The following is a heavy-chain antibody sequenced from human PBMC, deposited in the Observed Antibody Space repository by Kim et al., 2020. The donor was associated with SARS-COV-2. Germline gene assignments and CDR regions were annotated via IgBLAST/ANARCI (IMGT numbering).Heavy chain of an antibody. J-gene: IGHJ3*02. CDR3: ARQRDSSGYRAFDI. CDR2: DT. V-gene: IGHV5-51*01. D-gene: IGHD3-22*01. Sequence: DTRSSPSFQGQVTISADKSISTAYLQWSSLKASDTAMYYCARQRDSSGYRAFDIWGQGTMVTVSS.